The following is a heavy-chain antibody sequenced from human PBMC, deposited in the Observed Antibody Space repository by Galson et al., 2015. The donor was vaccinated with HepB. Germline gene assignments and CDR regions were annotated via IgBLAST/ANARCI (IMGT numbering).Heavy chain of an antibody. V-gene: IGHV3-11*04. CDR1: GFTFSDYY. D-gene: IGHD1-7*01. CDR2: ISSSGSTI. J-gene: IGHJ4*02. CDR3: ARNRYNWNLLFDY. Sequence: SLRLSCAASGFTFSDYYMSWIRQAPGKGLEWVSYISSSGSTIYYADSVKGRFTISRDNAKNSLYLQMNSLRAEDTAVYYCARNRYNWNLLFDYWGQGTLVTVSS.